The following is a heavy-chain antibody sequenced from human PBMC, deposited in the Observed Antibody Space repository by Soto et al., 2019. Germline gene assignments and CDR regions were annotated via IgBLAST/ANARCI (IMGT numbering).Heavy chain of an antibody. CDR3: AREGDVPYYYYGMDV. CDR1: GYTFTRYG. D-gene: IGHD2-21*02. CDR2: ISGYDGRT. V-gene: IGHV1-18*01. Sequence: QVHLVQSGAEVKKPGASVKVSCKTSGYTFTRYGISWVRQAPGQGLEWMGWISGYDGRTNFAQKVQDRVTMTTDTSTSTVYMELRSLSSDDTAVYYCAREGDVPYYYYGMDVWGHVTTVTVSS. J-gene: IGHJ6*02.